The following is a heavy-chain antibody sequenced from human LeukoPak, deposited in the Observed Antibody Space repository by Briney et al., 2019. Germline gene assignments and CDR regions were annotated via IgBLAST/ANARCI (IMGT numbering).Heavy chain of an antibody. Sequence: GGSLRLSCAASGFTFSSYAMSWVRQAPGKGLEWFSAISGSGGSTYYADSVKGRFTISRDNSKNTLYLQMNSLRAEDTAVYYCANQRLERRNYWGQGTLVTVSS. V-gene: IGHV3-23*01. CDR2: ISGSGGST. CDR1: GFTFSSYA. D-gene: IGHD1-1*01. J-gene: IGHJ4*02. CDR3: ANQRLERRNY.